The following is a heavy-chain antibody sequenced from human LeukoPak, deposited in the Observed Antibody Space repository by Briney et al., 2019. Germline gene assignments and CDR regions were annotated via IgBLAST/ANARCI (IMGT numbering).Heavy chain of an antibody. D-gene: IGHD1-14*01. CDR1: GPAFFTYN. J-gene: IGHJ4*02. CDR3: ARDIEPDTRDY. V-gene: IGHV3-69-1*02. Sequence: SGGSLRLSCAVSGPAFFTYNFHWVRQAPGKGLECVAFISRRGVIHYADSVKGRFTISRDNANNSLFLQMNSLRVEDTALYYCARDIEPDTRDYWGQGTLVIVSS. CDR2: ISRRGVI.